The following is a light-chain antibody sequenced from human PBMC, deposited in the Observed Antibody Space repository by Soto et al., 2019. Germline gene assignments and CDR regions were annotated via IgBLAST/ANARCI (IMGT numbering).Light chain of an antibody. CDR1: QIVSGSY. CDR3: QQYDNWPLT. CDR2: DVS. J-gene: IGKJ4*01. Sequence: EIVLTQSPGTLSLSPGERATLSCRASQIVSGSYFAWYQQKSGQAPRLLIYDVSNRATGIPARFSGSGSGTEFTLTISSLQSEDFAVYYCQQYDNWPLTFGGGTKVDIK. V-gene: IGKV3D-15*01.